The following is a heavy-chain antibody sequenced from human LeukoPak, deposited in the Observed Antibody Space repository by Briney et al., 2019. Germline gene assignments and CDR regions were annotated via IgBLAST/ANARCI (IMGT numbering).Heavy chain of an antibody. D-gene: IGHD2-8*02. Sequence: PGGSLRLSCVASRFTFSNYWMTWVRQAPGKGLEWVGFIRSKAYGGTTEYAASVKGRFTVSRDDSKSIAYLQMNSLKTEDTAVYYCTRKCGVCYGPNNYWSWGQGTLVTVSS. V-gene: IGHV3-49*04. J-gene: IGHJ4*02. CDR1: RFTFSNYW. CDR3: TRKCGVCYGPNNYWS. CDR2: IRSKAYGGTT.